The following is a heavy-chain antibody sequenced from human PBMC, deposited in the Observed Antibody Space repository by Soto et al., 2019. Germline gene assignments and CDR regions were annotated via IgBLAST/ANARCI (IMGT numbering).Heavy chain of an antibody. CDR1: GLTFSNFA. J-gene: IGHJ4*02. CDR2: IGGSSGTT. Sequence: GGSLRLSCEVSGLTFSNFAMSWVRQAPGKGLECASAIGGSSGTTFYADSVKGRFTISKDYAKNMLYLQMNSLRAEDTAVYYCAKFKGFNWNYVFDYWGQGVPVTVSS. D-gene: IGHD1-7*01. CDR3: AKFKGFNWNYVFDY. V-gene: IGHV3-23*01.